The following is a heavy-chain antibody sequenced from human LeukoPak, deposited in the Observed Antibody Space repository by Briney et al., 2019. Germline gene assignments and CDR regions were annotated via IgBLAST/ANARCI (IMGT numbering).Heavy chain of an antibody. CDR2: IRSDGSST. CDR1: GFTFSNYW. J-gene: IGHJ4*02. CDR3: ARGYYFDSSVDNLLWDF. Sequence: PGGSLRLSCAASGFTFSNYWMHWVRQGPGKVLVWVTRIRSDGSSTDYADSVKGRFTISRDNAKNTLYLQMNSLRAEDTAVYYCARGYYFDSSVDNLLWDFWGQGTLVTVSS. V-gene: IGHV3-74*01. D-gene: IGHD3-22*01.